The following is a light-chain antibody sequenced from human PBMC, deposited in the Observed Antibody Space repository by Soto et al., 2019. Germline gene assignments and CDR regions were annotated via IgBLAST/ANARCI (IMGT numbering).Light chain of an antibody. J-gene: IGLJ1*01. V-gene: IGLV1-44*01. CDR1: SSNIGGNS. Sequence: QSVLPQPPSASGTPGQRVTISCSGSSSNIGGNSVNWYQQLPGTAPKLLIQSNNQRPSGVPDRFSGSKSGTSGSLAISGLQSEDEADYYCAAWDDSLNGFVFGTGTKVTVL. CDR2: SNN. CDR3: AAWDDSLNGFV.